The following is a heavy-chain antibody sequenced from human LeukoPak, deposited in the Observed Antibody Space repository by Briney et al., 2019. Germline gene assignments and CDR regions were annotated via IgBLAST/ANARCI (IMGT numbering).Heavy chain of an antibody. D-gene: IGHD1-26*01. Sequence: SETLSLTCTVSGGSISSSSYYWGWIRQPPGKGLEWIGSIYYSGSTYYNPSLKSRVTISVDTSKNQFSLKLSSVTAADTAVYYCARHISSISGSNAEYFQHWGQGTLVTVSS. CDR3: ARHISSISGSNAEYFQH. J-gene: IGHJ1*01. CDR1: GGSISSSSYY. CDR2: IYYSGST. V-gene: IGHV4-39*01.